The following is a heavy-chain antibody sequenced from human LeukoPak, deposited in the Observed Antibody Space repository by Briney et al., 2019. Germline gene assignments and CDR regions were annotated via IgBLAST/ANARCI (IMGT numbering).Heavy chain of an antibody. CDR3: ARFYGAGGNHRYYFGS. CDR2: ISSSSDYI. Sequence: WGSLRLSCAASGFTFNTYSMNWVRQAPGKGLEWVSCISSSSDYIYYTDSVKGRFTISRDNARNSLYLQMNSLRVEDTAVYYCARFYGAGGNHRYYFGSWGQGILVTVSS. J-gene: IGHJ4*02. D-gene: IGHD3-10*01. V-gene: IGHV3-21*01. CDR1: GFTFNTYS.